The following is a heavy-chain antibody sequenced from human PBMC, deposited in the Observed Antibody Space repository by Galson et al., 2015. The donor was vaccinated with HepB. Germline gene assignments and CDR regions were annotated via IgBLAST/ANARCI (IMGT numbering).Heavy chain of an antibody. CDR3: ARGHLGPSIAVAGTGIDY. J-gene: IGHJ4*02. D-gene: IGHD6-19*01. V-gene: IGHV3-23*01. Sequence: SLRLSCAASGFTFSSYAMSWVRQAPGKGLEWVSAISGSGGSTYYADSVKGRFTISRDNAKNSLYLQMNSLRAEDTAVYYCARGHLGPSIAVAGTGIDYWGQGTLVTVSS. CDR2: ISGSGGST. CDR1: GFTFSSYA.